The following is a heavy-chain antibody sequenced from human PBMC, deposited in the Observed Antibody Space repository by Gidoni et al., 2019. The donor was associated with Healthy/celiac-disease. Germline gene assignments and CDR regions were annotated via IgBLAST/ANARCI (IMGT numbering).Heavy chain of an antibody. CDR1: GFSLSTSGMC. J-gene: IGHJ3*02. D-gene: IGHD3-22*01. CDR2: IDWDDDK. Sequence: QVTLRESGPALVKPTQTLTLTCTFSGFSLSTSGMCVSWIRQPPGKALEWLALIDWDDDKYYSTSLKTRLTISKDTSKNQVVLTMTNMDPVDTATYYCARILRGDYDSRGGEVAAFDIWGQGTMVTVSS. CDR3: ARILRGDYDSRGGEVAAFDI. V-gene: IGHV2-70*01.